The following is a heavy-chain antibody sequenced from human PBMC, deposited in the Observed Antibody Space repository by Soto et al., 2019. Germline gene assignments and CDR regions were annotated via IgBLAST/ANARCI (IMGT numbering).Heavy chain of an antibody. CDR1: GYTFTRNY. Sequence: ASVKVSCKASGYTFTRNYIQWVRLAPGQGPEWMGIINPSDGTTYYAQKFQGRVTMTRDTSTSTVYMELNNLRSEDTAVYFCARKAEPRLVDPWGQGTPVTVSS. CDR3: ARKAEPRLVDP. CDR2: INPSDGTT. V-gene: IGHV1-46*03. D-gene: IGHD1-26*01. J-gene: IGHJ5*02.